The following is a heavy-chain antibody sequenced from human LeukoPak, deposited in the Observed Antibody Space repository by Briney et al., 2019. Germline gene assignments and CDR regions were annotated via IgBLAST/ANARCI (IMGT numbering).Heavy chain of an antibody. D-gene: IGHD1-26*01. V-gene: IGHV3-23*01. CDR1: GFTFSSYA. CDR2: LSGSGGST. Sequence: GGSVRLSCAASGFTFSSYAMSWVRQTPGMGLEWVSALSGSGGSTYYADSVKGRFTISRDNSKNKLYLQMNCLRAEVTAVYYCAKDRRRWELLLDYWGQRRLVTVSS. CDR3: AKDRRRWELLLDY. J-gene: IGHJ4*02.